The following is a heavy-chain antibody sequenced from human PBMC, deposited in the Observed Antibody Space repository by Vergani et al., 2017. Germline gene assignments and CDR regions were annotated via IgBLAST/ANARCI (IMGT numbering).Heavy chain of an antibody. Sequence: QVQLQESGPGLVKPSETLSLTCTVSGGSISSYYWSWIRQPPGKGLEWIGYIYYSGSTNYNPSLKSRVTISVDTSKNQFSLTLSSVTAADTAVYYCAKYQLPLSPDAFDIWGQGTMVTVSS. CDR3: AKYQLPLSPDAFDI. CDR2: IYYSGST. D-gene: IGHD2-2*01. CDR1: GGSISSYY. V-gene: IGHV4-59*01. J-gene: IGHJ3*02.